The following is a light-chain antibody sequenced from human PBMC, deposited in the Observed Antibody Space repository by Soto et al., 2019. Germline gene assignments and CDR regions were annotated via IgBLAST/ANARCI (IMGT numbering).Light chain of an antibody. V-gene: IGKV3-20*01. Sequence: EIVLTQSPGTLSLSPGERATLTCRASQTVTSSYLAWYQQKPGQAPRLLMYGASSRATGIPDRFSGSGSGPDFTLTISRLEPEDFAVYYCHQYGSPPLTFGPGTKVDVK. CDR2: GAS. CDR3: HQYGSPPLT. J-gene: IGKJ3*01. CDR1: QTVTSSY.